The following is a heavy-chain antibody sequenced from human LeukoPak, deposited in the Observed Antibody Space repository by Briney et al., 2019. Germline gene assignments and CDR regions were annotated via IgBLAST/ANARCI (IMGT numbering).Heavy chain of an antibody. D-gene: IGHD6-6*01. J-gene: IGHJ5*02. CDR2: IDYSGST. CDR3: ARSSARRNWFDP. Sequence: SETLSLTCTVSGVSISSGSYYWSWIQQPPGKGLEWIGYIDYSGSTNYNPSLKSRVTISLDTSNNQFSLKLDSVTAADTAVYYCARSSARRNWFDPWGQGTLVTVSS. CDR1: GVSISSGSYY. V-gene: IGHV4-61*01.